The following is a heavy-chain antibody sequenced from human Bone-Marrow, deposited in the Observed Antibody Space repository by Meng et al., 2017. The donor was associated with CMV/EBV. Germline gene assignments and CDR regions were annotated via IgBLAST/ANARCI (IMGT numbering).Heavy chain of an antibody. V-gene: IGHV3-21*01. CDR1: GFTLISYT. D-gene: IGHD2-21*01. Sequence: GESLKISCAASGFTLISYTMNWVRQAPGKGLEWVSSITYSGYDLYYADSVKGRFTISRDHAKNSLYLQMNNLRADDTAVYYCASPYLFENYGKDVWGQGTTVTVSS. J-gene: IGHJ6*02. CDR2: ITYSGYDL. CDR3: ASPYLFENYGKDV.